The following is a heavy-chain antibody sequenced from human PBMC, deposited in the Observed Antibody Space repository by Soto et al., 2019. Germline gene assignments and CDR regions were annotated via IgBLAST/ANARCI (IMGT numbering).Heavy chain of an antibody. CDR2: ISAYNGNT. CDR3: AIDAPPEDY. V-gene: IGHV1-18*01. J-gene: IGHJ4*02. Sequence: QVQLVQSGAEVKKPGASVKVSCKASGYTFTSYGISWVRQATGQGLEWMGWISAYNGNTNYAQKLQGRVTMTTDTFTSKAYMELRNMRSDDTALYYWAIDAPPEDYVGQVALFTV. CDR1: GYTFTSYG.